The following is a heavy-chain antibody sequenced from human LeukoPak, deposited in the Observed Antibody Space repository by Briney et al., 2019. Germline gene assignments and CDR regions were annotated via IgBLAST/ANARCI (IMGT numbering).Heavy chain of an antibody. CDR2: ISYDGSNI. CDR1: GFTLSVYG. V-gene: IGHV3-30*03. Sequence: GGSLRLSCAASGFTLSVYGMHWVRQPPGKGPEWVALISYDGSNIKYADSVKGRFIISRDNSKNTLYLQMNSLRSEDTAVYYCARTRTLPIAGGFDTWGQGSLVTVSS. D-gene: IGHD3-16*01. J-gene: IGHJ5*02. CDR3: ARTRTLPIAGGFDT.